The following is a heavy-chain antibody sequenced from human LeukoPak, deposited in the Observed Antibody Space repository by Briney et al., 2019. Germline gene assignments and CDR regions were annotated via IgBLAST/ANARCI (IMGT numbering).Heavy chain of an antibody. CDR3: ARTPEQQLEGSWFDP. D-gene: IGHD6-13*01. CDR2: IIPIFGTP. V-gene: IGHV1-69*13. J-gene: IGHJ5*02. Sequence: SVKVSCKASGGTFSSYAISWVRQAPGQGLAWMGGIIPIFGTPNYAQKFQGRVTITADESTSTAYMELNSLRSEDTAVYYCARTPEQQLEGSWFDPWGQGTLVTVSS. CDR1: GGTFSSYA.